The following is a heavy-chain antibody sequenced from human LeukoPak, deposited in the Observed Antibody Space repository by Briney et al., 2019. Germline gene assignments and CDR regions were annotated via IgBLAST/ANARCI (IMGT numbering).Heavy chain of an antibody. Sequence: SETLSLTCVVSGCSISSGGYSWSWIPQPPGKGLVGIGYIYHSGSTYYNPSLKSRVTISVDRSKNQCSLKLSSVTAADTAVYYCARGRYDSVTGYHSDFDCWGQGTLVTVS. D-gene: IGHD3-9*01. CDR1: GCSISSGGYS. CDR2: IYHSGST. J-gene: IGHJ4*02. V-gene: IGHV4-30-2*01. CDR3: ARGRYDSVTGYHSDFDC.